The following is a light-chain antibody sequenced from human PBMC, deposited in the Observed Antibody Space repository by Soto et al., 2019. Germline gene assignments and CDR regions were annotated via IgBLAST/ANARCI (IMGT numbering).Light chain of an antibody. Sequence: QSVLTQPPSASGTPGQRVTISCSGSSSNIGSNTVNWYQQLPGTAPKLLIYSSDQRPSGVPDRFSGTKSGTSASLAVTGLQSEDEADYYCAAWDDSLTGVLFGGGTKLTVL. J-gene: IGLJ3*02. CDR2: SSD. V-gene: IGLV1-44*01. CDR1: SSNIGSNT. CDR3: AAWDDSLTGVL.